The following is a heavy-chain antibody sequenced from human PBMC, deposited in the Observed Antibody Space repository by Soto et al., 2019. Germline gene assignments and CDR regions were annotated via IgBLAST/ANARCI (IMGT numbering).Heavy chain of an antibody. CDR1: GGTFSSYA. CDR2: IIPIFGTA. J-gene: IGHJ6*02. D-gene: IGHD5-12*01. Sequence: QVQLVQSGAEVKKPGSSVKVSCKASGGTFSSYAISWVRQAPGQGLEWMGGIIPIFGTANYAQKFQGRVTITADESTSTAYMELSSLRSEDTAVYYWARGSGYDLYYYYYGMDVWGQGTTVTVSS. CDR3: ARGSGYDLYYYYYGMDV. V-gene: IGHV1-69*01.